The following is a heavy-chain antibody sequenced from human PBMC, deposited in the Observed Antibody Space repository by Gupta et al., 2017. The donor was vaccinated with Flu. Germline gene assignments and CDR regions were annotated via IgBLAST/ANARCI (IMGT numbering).Heavy chain of an antibody. CDR3: ARDPGDSSGLQSPTDY. J-gene: IGHJ4*02. V-gene: IGHV1-69*06. Sequence: QVQLVQSGAEVKKPGSSVKVSCKASGGTFSSYAISWVRQAPGQGLEWMGGIIPIFGTANYAQKFQGRVTITADKSTSTAYMELSSLRSEDTAVYYGARDPGDSSGLQSPTDYWGQGTLVTVSS. CDR2: IIPIFGTA. CDR1: GGTFSSYA. D-gene: IGHD6-19*01.